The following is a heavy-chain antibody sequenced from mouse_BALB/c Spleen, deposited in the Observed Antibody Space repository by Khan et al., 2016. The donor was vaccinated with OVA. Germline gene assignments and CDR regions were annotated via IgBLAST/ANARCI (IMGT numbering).Heavy chain of an antibody. CDR2: ISSDGDYT. D-gene: IGHD2-13*01. CDR1: GFTFSTYA. V-gene: IGHV5-9-3*01. J-gene: IGHJ3*01. Sequence: EVELVESGGGLVKPGGSLKLSCAASGFTFSTYAMSWVRQTPEKRLEWVATISSDGDYTYFPDNVTGRFTISRDNAKNTLCLQMSSLRSEDTAMYYCARSACGDFAYWGQGTLVTVSA. CDR3: ARSACGDFAY.